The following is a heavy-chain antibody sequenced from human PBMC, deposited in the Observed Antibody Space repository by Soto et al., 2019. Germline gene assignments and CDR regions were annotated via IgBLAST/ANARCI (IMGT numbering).Heavy chain of an antibody. CDR1: GFTFSSYA. D-gene: IGHD3-22*01. J-gene: IGHJ4*02. CDR3: AKDYYDSSGYPYFDY. CDR2: ISGSGGSS. V-gene: IGHV3-23*01. Sequence: GGSLRLSCAASGFTFSSYAMSWVRQAPGKGLEWVSAISGSGGSSYYADSVKGRFTISRDNSKNTLYLQMNSLRAEDTAVYYCAKDYYDSSGYPYFDYWGQGTLVTVSS.